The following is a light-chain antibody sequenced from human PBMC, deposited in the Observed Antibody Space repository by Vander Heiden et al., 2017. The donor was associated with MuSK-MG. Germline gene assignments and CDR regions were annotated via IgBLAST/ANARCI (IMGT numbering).Light chain of an antibody. Sequence: QSVLTQPPSVSGAPGQRVTISCPGRSSKIGAGYDIHWYQQLPGTAPKLLVYGSSNRPSGVPDRFSGSKSDTSASLAITGLQAEDEADYYCQSYDRSLSGSYVFGTGTKVTVL. CDR1: SSKIGAGYD. CDR2: GSS. CDR3: QSYDRSLSGSYV. V-gene: IGLV1-40*01. J-gene: IGLJ1*01.